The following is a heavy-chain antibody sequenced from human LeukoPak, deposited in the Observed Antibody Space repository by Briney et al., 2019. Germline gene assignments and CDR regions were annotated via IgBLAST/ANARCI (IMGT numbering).Heavy chain of an antibody. CDR3: ARLYCSGGSCYSGLGSADY. V-gene: IGHV4-39*01. CDR1: GASISSSSNY. CDR2: IYYSGST. Sequence: PSETLSLTCTVSGASISSSSNYWGWIRQPPGKGLEWIGSIYYSGSTYYNPSLKSRVTISVDTSKNQFSLKLSSVTAADTAMYYCARLYCSGGSCYSGLGSADYWGLGTLVTVAS. D-gene: IGHD2-15*01. J-gene: IGHJ4*02.